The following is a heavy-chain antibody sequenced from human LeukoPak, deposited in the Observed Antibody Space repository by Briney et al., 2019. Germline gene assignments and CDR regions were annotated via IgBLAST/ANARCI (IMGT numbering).Heavy chain of an antibody. CDR2: INHSGST. Sequence: SETLSLTCAVYGGSFSGYYWSWIRQPPGKGLEWIGEINHSGSTNYNPSLKSRVTISVDTSKNQFSLKLSSVTAADTAVYYCAKVVPAATNYYYYYGMDIWGKGTTVTVSS. CDR3: AKVVPAATNYYYYYGMDI. CDR1: GGSFSGYY. J-gene: IGHJ6*04. V-gene: IGHV4-34*01. D-gene: IGHD2-2*01.